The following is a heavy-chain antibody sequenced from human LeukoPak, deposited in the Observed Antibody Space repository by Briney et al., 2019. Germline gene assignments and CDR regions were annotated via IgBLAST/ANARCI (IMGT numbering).Heavy chain of an antibody. CDR2: IYTTGST. Sequence: SETLSLTCTVSGGSISSYYWSWLRQPAGKGLEWIGRIYTTGSTYYNPSLRSRVTMSVDTSKNQFSLKVSSVTAADTAVYYCASDSSGWYGYFQHWGQGTVVTVSS. D-gene: IGHD6-19*01. CDR1: GGSISSYY. J-gene: IGHJ1*01. V-gene: IGHV4-4*07. CDR3: ASDSSGWYGYFQH.